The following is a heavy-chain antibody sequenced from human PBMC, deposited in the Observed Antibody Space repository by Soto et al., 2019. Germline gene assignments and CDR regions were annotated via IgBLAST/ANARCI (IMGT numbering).Heavy chain of an antibody. CDR1: GFTFSSYG. CDR2: ISFDGRKK. Sequence: GGSLRLSCAASGFTFSSYGMHWVRQAPGKGLEWVALISFDGRKKYYADSVKGRFTISRDNSKNTQFLQMNSLRAEDTAVYYCAKDGVRMLSYYDSSGPDYWGQGTLVTVSS. CDR3: AKDGVRMLSYYDSSGPDY. J-gene: IGHJ4*02. V-gene: IGHV3-30*18. D-gene: IGHD3-22*01.